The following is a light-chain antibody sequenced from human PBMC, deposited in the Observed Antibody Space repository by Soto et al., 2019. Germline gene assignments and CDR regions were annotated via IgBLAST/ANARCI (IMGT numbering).Light chain of an antibody. J-gene: IGLJ1*01. CDR3: SSLSSSSAYYV. CDR1: SSDIGYYDY. Sequence: QSALTQPASVSGSPGQSITISCTGTSSDIGYYDYVSWYQHHSGKAPKLIIYEVNNRPSGVSNRFSGSKSVNTASLTISGLQADDEVDYYCSSLSSSSAYYVFGTGTKLTVL. CDR2: EVN. V-gene: IGLV2-14*01.